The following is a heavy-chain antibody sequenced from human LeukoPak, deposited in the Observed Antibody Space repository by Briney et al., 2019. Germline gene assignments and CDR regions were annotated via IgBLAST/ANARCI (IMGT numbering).Heavy chain of an antibody. V-gene: IGHV4-39*01. CDR3: ARFREHLRRMRGHVEYYFDY. CDR2: IYYSGST. D-gene: IGHD1-1*01. J-gene: IGHJ4*02. Sequence: SETLSLTCTVSGGSISSSSYYWGWIRQPPGKWLEWMGRIYYSGSTFYTPSLKSRVTISVDTSKNQFSLKLSSVTAADTAVYYCARFREHLRRMRGHVEYYFDYWGQGTLVTVSS. CDR1: GGSISSSSYY.